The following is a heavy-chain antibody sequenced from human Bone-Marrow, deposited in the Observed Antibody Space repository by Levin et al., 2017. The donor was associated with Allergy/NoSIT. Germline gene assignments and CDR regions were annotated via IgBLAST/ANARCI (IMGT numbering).Heavy chain of an antibody. CDR3: ARSDSWGSGTYTHFDAFDI. CDR2: IYYSGST. D-gene: IGHD3-10*01. CDR1: GGSIRSYY. Sequence: SQTLSLTCTVSGGSIRSYYWSWIRQPPGKGLEWIGYIYYSGSTNYNPSLKSRVIISVDTSKNQFSLKLSSVTAADTAVYHCARSDSWGSGTYTHFDAFDIWGQGTMVTVSS. J-gene: IGHJ3*02. V-gene: IGHV4-59*01.